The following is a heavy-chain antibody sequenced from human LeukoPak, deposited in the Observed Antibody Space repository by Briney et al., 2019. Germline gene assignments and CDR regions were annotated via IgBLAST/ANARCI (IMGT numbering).Heavy chain of an antibody. V-gene: IGHV3-23*01. CDR2: ISGSGGST. CDR3: AKEGYSYYYFDY. J-gene: IGHJ4*02. CDR1: GFTFSSYA. D-gene: IGHD5-18*01. Sequence: PGGSLRLSYAASGFTFSSYAMSWVRQAPGKGLEWVSAISGSGGSTYYADSVKGRFTISRDNSKNTLYLQMNSLRAEDTAIYYCAKEGYSYYYFDYWGQGTLVTVSS.